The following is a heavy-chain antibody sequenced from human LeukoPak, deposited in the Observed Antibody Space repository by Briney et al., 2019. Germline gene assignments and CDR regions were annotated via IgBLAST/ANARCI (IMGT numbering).Heavy chain of an antibody. J-gene: IGHJ4*02. CDR3: ARVVVVAATDYFDY. CDR2: ISYDGSNK. D-gene: IGHD2-15*01. CDR1: GFTFSSYA. V-gene: IGHV3-30*04. Sequence: GGSLRLSCAASGFTFSSYAMHWVRQAPGKGLEWVAVISYDGSNKYYADSVKGRFTISRDNSKNTLYLQMNSLRAEDTAVYHCARVVVVAATDYFDYWGQGTLVTVSS.